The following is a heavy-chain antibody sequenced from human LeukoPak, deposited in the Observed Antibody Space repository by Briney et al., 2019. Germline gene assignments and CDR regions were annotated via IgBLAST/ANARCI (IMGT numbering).Heavy chain of an antibody. Sequence: PGGSPRLSCVASGFSFGGHGMNWVRQAPGKGLEWVAVIWYNGKNKYYSDSVKGRFTISRDTSKNTLYLQMNSLRAEDTAVYYCARDLGGCTNGLCSYYFDYWGQGTLVTVSS. V-gene: IGHV3-33*01. D-gene: IGHD2-8*01. CDR2: IWYNGKNK. CDR1: GFSFGGHG. J-gene: IGHJ4*02. CDR3: ARDLGGCTNGLCSYYFDY.